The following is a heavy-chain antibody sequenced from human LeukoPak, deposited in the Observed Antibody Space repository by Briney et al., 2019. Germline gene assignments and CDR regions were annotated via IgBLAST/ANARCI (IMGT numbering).Heavy chain of an antibody. Sequence: PGGSLRLSCAWSGFTFIRNGMHWVGQAPGKGLEGVAVIWYDGTNKYYADSVKGRFTISRDNSKNTLFLQMNSLKVQDTAVYYCANSPRGDYPRYWGQGTLVTVSS. CDR2: IWYDGTNK. V-gene: IGHV3-33*03. CDR3: ANSPRGDYPRY. CDR1: GFTFIRNG. D-gene: IGHD2-21*01. J-gene: IGHJ4*02.